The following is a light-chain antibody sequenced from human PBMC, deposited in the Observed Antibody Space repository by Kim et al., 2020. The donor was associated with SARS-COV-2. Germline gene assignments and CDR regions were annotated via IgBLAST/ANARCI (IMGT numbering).Light chain of an antibody. J-gene: IGLJ3*02. CDR3: QAWDSSTASWV. CDR1: KLGDKY. CDR2: QDS. Sequence: SYELTQPPSVSVSPGQTASITCSGDKLGDKYACWYQQKPGQSPVLVIYQDSKRPSGIPERFSGSNSGNTATLTISGTQAMDEADYYCQAWDSSTASWVF. V-gene: IGLV3-1*01.